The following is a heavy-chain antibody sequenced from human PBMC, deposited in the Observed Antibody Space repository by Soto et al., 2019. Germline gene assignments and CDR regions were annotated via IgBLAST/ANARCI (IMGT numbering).Heavy chain of an antibody. D-gene: IGHD3-22*01. CDR3: ARSAYYYDSSGSLLY. J-gene: IGHJ4*02. V-gene: IGHV1-18*01. CDR1: GYTFTSYG. Sequence: GASVKVSRKASGYTFTSYGISWVRQAPGQGLEWMGWISAYNGNTNYAQKLQGRVTMTTDTSTSTAYMELRSLRSDDTAVYYCARSAYYYDSSGSLLYWGQGTLVTVSS. CDR2: ISAYNGNT.